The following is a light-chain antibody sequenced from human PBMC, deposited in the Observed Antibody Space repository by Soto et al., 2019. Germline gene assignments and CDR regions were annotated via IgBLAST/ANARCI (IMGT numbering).Light chain of an antibody. V-gene: IGLV1-47*01. CDR1: SSNIGSNY. J-gene: IGLJ2*01. CDR3: AAWDDSLSGRGVV. Sequence: QSVLTQPPSASGTPGQRVTISCSGSSSNIGSNYVYWYQQLPGTAPKLLIYRNNQRPSGVPDRFSGSKSGTSASLAISALRSEDEADYYCAAWDDSLSGRGVVFGGGTKLTVL. CDR2: RNN.